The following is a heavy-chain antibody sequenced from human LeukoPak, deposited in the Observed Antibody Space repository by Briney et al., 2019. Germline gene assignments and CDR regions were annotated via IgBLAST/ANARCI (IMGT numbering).Heavy chain of an antibody. V-gene: IGHV4-4*02. CDR1: GGSINNNKW. Sequence: SETLSLTCAVSGGSINNNKWWNWVRQPPGKGLEWIGKIHPSGSTRYNPSLKSRLSISIDKSNDQVSLKLSSVTAADTAVYYCATYHDISSGYTFDSWGQGTLVTVSS. J-gene: IGHJ4*02. D-gene: IGHD3-9*01. CDR2: IHPSGST. CDR3: ATYHDISSGYTFDS.